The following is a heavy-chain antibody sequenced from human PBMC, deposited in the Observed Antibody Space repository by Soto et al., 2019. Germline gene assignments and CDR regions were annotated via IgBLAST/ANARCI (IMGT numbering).Heavy chain of an antibody. CDR3: ARLYCSGADCYPYPYHMDF. CDR1: GFSISGYS. V-gene: IGHV3-21*01. D-gene: IGHD2-15*01. J-gene: IGHJ6*03. CDR2: ISRSSTNI. Sequence: PGGSLRLSCAASGFSISGYSMSWVRQAPGKGLEWVSSISRSSTNINYADSVKGRFTISRDNAKNSLYLQMNSLRAEDTAVYYCARLYCSGADCYPYPYHMDFWGKGTTVTVSS.